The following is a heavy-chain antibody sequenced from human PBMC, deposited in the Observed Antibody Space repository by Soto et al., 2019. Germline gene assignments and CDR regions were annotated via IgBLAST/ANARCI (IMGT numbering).Heavy chain of an antibody. CDR1: GYTFTSYG. CDR2: ISAYNGNT. CDR3: ARDESTYGSGSYYPQCNWFDP. Sequence: ASVKVSCKASGYTFTSYGISWVRQAPGQGLEWMGWISAYNGNTNYAQKLQGRVTMTTDTSTSTAYMELRSLRSDDTAVYYCARDESTYGSGSYYPQCNWFDPWGQGTLVTVSS. D-gene: IGHD3-10*01. V-gene: IGHV1-18*01. J-gene: IGHJ5*02.